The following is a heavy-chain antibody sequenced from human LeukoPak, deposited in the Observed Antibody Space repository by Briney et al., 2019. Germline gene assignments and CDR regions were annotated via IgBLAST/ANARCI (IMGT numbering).Heavy chain of an antibody. D-gene: IGHD3-10*01. Sequence: GSSVKVSCKASGGTFSSYAISWVRQAPGQGLEWMGGIIPIFGTANYAQKFQGRVTMTRNTSISTAYMELSSLRSEDTAVYYCARAFMVRGVIIRLGGYYFDYWGQGTLVTVSS. V-gene: IGHV1-69*05. J-gene: IGHJ4*02. CDR2: IIPIFGTA. CDR3: ARAFMVRGVIIRLGGYYFDY. CDR1: GGTFSSYA.